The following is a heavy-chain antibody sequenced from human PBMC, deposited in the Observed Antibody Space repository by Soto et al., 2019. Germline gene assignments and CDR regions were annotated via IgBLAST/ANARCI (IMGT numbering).Heavy chain of an antibody. J-gene: IGHJ6*02. CDR3: ARDEYSSSWYFPGMRYYYYGMDV. D-gene: IGHD6-13*01. CDR2: ISSSSSTI. V-gene: IGHV3-48*02. CDR1: GFTFSSYS. Sequence: GGSLRLSCAASGFTFSSYSMNWVRQAPGKGLEWVSYISSSSSTIYYADSVKGRFTISRDNAKNSLYLQMNSLRDEDTAVYYCARDEYSSSWYFPGMRYYYYGMDVWGQGTTVTVSS.